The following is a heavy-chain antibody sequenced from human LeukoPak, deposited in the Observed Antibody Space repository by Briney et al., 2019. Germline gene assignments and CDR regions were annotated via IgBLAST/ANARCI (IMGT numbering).Heavy chain of an antibody. CDR2: IGSGSSYI. CDR3: ARARGSCAGGRCYSEY. D-gene: IGHD2-8*02. J-gene: IGHJ4*02. Sequence: GGSLRLSCAASGFTFSSYTMNWVRQAPGKGLEWVSSIGSGSSYIYYADSVKGRFSISRDNAKNSLYLQLSSLRVEYTAVYYCARARGSCAGGRCYSEYWGQGTLVTVSS. CDR1: GFTFSSYT. V-gene: IGHV3-21*01.